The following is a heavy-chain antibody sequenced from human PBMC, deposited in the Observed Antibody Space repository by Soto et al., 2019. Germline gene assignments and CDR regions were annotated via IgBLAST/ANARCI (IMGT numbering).Heavy chain of an antibody. J-gene: IGHJ4*02. CDR2: ISGSGGST. V-gene: IGHV3-23*01. Sequence: EVQLLESGGGLVQPGGSLRLSCAASGFSFSSYAMSWVHQAPGKGLEWVSAISGSGGSTYYADSVKGRFTISRDNSKNTLYLQMNSLRAEDTAVYYCAKERSSPGAFDYWGQGTLVTVSS. D-gene: IGHD6-19*01. CDR1: GFSFSSYA. CDR3: AKERSSPGAFDY.